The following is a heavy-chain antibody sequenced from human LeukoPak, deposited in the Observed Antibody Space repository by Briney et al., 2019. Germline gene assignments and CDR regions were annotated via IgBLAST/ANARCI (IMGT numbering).Heavy chain of an antibody. CDR3: ARAGYCSSTSCYTGNYYYYMDV. Sequence: SETLSLTCTVSGGSISSGDYYWSWIRQPPGKGLEWIGYIYYSGSTYYNPSLKSRVTISVDTSKNQFSLKLSSVTAADTAVYYCARAGYCSSTSCYTGNYYYYMDVWGKGTTVTDSS. D-gene: IGHD2-2*02. J-gene: IGHJ6*03. CDR1: GGSISSGDYY. CDR2: IYYSGST. V-gene: IGHV4-30-4*08.